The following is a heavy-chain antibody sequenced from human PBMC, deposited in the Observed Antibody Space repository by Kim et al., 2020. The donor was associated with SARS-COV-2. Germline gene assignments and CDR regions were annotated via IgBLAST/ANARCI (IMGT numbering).Heavy chain of an antibody. J-gene: IGHJ4*02. D-gene: IGHD6-13*01. CDR2: ISWNSGSI. CDR1: GFTFDDYA. Sequence: GGSLRLSCAASGFTFDDYAMHWVRQAPGKGLEWVSGISWNSGSIGYADSVKGRFTISRDNAKNSLYLQMNSLRAEDPALYYCAKDGTIAAAGTEFDYWGQGTLVTVSS. V-gene: IGHV3-9*01. CDR3: AKDGTIAAAGTEFDY.